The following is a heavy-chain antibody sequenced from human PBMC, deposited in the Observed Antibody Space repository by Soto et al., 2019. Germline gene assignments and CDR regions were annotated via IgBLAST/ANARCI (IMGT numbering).Heavy chain of an antibody. Sequence: QVQFVQSGAEVRKPGASVKVSCQASGYSFTSYSIHWVRQAPGQRLEWMGYIDVPNDNTKSSQRLQDRLTLTMDTSAATVYMELSSLRSEDTAVYYCARSFNVAFNYWGQGTLVTVSS. CDR3: ARSFNVAFNY. V-gene: IGHV1-3*01. D-gene: IGHD3-10*01. J-gene: IGHJ4*02. CDR1: GYSFTSYS. CDR2: IDVPNDNT.